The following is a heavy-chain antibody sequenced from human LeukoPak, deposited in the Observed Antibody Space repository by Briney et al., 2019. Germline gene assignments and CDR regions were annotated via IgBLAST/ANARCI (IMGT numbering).Heavy chain of an antibody. V-gene: IGHV3-7*01. CDR1: GFTLSSYE. J-gene: IGHJ6*03. CDR2: IKQDGSEK. CDR3: ARHNYDFWSVYMDV. Sequence: GGSLRLSCTVSGFTLSSYEMSWVRQAPGKGLEWLANIKQDGSEKYYVDSVKGRFTISRDNAKNSLYLQMNSLRAEDTAVYYCARHNYDFWSVYMDVWGKGTTVTVSS. D-gene: IGHD3-3*01.